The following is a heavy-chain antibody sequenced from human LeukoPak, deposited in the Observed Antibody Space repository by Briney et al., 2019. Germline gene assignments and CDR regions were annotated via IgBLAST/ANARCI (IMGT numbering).Heavy chain of an antibody. J-gene: IGHJ4*02. Sequence: PSETLSLTCTVSGVSISPYYRSWIRQPAGKGLEWIGRICTSGSTNYNPSLKSRVTMSVDTSTNQFSLQLSSVTAADTAVYYCARGKTLCSGGSCSSNIDYWGQGTLVTVSS. CDR2: ICTSGST. CDR1: GVSISPYY. CDR3: ARGKTLCSGGSCSSNIDY. D-gene: IGHD2-15*01. V-gene: IGHV4-4*07.